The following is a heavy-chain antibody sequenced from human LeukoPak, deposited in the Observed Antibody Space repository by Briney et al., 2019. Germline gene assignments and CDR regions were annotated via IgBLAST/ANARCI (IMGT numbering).Heavy chain of an antibody. CDR3: ASAGGITHYYMDV. J-gene: IGHJ6*03. D-gene: IGHD1-20*01. Sequence: GGSLRLSCAASGFTFSSYGMHWVRQAPGKGLEWVAFIRYDGSNKYYADSVKGRFTISRDNSKNTLYLQMNSLRAEDTAVYYCASAGGITHYYMDVWGKGTTVTVSS. V-gene: IGHV3-30*02. CDR1: GFTFSSYG. CDR2: IRYDGSNK.